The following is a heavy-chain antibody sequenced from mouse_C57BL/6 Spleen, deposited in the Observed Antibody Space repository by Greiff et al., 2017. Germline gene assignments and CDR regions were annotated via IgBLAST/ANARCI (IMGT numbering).Heavy chain of an antibody. Sequence: QVQLKQPGAELVKPGASVKLSCKASGYTFTSYWIHWVKQRPGQGLEWIGMIHPNSGSTNYNEKFKSKATLTVDKSSSTAYMQLSSLTSEDSAVYYCARWGDYDAYWGQGTLVTVSA. J-gene: IGHJ3*01. D-gene: IGHD2-4*01. CDR1: GYTFTSYW. CDR3: ARWGDYDAY. V-gene: IGHV1-64*01. CDR2: IHPNSGST.